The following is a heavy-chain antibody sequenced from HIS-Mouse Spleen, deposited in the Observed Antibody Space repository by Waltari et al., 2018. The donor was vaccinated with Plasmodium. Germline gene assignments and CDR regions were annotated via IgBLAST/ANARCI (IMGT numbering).Heavy chain of an antibody. CDR2: INHSGST. D-gene: IGHD3-3*01. V-gene: IGHV4-34*01. CDR1: GGSFSGYY. Sequence: QVQLQQWGAGLLKPSETLSLTCAVYGGSFSGYYWSWIRQPPGKGLEWIGEINHSGSTNYNPSLKSRVTISVDTSKNQFSLKLSSVTAADTAVYYCARVTSSGVYWYFDLWGRGTLVTVYS. CDR3: ARVTSSGVYWYFDL. J-gene: IGHJ2*01.